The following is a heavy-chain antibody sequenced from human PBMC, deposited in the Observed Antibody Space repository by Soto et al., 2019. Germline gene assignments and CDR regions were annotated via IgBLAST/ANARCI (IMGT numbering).Heavy chain of an antibody. CDR1: GFTFASSA. V-gene: IGHV1-58*02. CDR2: IVVGTGNT. Sequence: ASVKVSCKASGFTFASSAIQWVRQARGHRLEWIGWIVVGTGNTNYAQKFQERVTITRDMSTSTTYMELSSLISDDTAVFYCASSRFSTSWSFDNWGQGALVTVSS. J-gene: IGHJ4*02. D-gene: IGHD6-13*01. CDR3: ASSRFSTSWSFDN.